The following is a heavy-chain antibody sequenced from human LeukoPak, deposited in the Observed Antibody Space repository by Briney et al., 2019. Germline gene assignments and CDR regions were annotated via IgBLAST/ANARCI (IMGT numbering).Heavy chain of an antibody. CDR1: GFTFSSYS. D-gene: IGHD1-1*01. V-gene: IGHV3-48*04. CDR2: ISSSSSTI. J-gene: IGHJ4*02. CDR3: AKDRLWNSFDS. Sequence: GGSLRLSCAASGFTFSSYSMNWVRQAPGKGLEWVSYISSSSSTIYYADSVKGRFTISRDNAKNTLYLQMNSLKTEDTAVYYCAKDRLWNSFDSWGQGTLVTVSS.